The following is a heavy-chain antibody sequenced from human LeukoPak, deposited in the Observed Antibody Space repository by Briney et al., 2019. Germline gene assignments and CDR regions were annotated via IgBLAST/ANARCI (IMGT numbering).Heavy chain of an antibody. CDR1: GDSTSSGDYF. Sequence: SQTLSLTCTVSGDSTSSGDYFWSWIRQPPGGGLEWVGYIYYSGTTYYNPSLKSRVTISVDTSMNQFSLNLTSVTAQDTAVYYCARETMAGHLDYWGQGNLVTVSS. CDR3: ARETMAGHLDY. CDR2: IYYSGTT. J-gene: IGHJ4*02. D-gene: IGHD6-19*01. V-gene: IGHV4-30-4*01.